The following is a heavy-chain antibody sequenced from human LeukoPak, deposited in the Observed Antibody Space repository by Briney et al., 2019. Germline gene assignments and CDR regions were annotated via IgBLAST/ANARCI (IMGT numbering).Heavy chain of an antibody. CDR3: ARGHYGANLFDY. D-gene: IGHD4-17*01. Sequence: SQTLSLTCTVSGGSISSGDYYWSWIRQPPGKGLEWNGYIYYSGSTYYNPSLKSRVTISVDTSKNQFSLKLSSVTAADTAVYYCARGHYGANLFDYWGQGTLVTVSS. V-gene: IGHV4-30-4*01. CDR1: GGSISSGDYY. CDR2: IYYSGST. J-gene: IGHJ4*02.